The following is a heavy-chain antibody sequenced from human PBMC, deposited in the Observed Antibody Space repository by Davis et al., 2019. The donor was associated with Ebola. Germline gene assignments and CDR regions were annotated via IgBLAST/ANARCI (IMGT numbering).Heavy chain of an antibody. J-gene: IGHJ3*02. CDR2: IYTGDSDT. CDR1: GYDFTSLW. CDR3: ASLRRTITGMDDGFDI. V-gene: IGHV5-51*01. D-gene: IGHD2-8*02. Sequence: GESLKISCKGSGYDFTSLWIAWVRLMPGKGLEWMGIIYTGDSDTRYSPSFRGQVTISADKSIKTAFLQWSSLKASDTAMYYCASLRRTITGMDDGFDIWGQGTMVTVSS.